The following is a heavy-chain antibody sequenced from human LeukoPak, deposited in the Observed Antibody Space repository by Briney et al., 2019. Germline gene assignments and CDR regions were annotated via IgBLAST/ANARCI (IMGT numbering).Heavy chain of an antibody. V-gene: IGHV3-30-3*01. Sequence: GGSLRLSCAASGFTFSSYAMHWVRQAPGKGLEWVAAISYDGSNKYYADSVKGRFTISRDNSKNTLYLQMNSLRAEDTAVYYCARSVGATTIDYWGQGTLVTVSS. CDR1: GFTFSSYA. D-gene: IGHD1-26*01. CDR2: ISYDGSNK. J-gene: IGHJ4*02. CDR3: ARSVGATTIDY.